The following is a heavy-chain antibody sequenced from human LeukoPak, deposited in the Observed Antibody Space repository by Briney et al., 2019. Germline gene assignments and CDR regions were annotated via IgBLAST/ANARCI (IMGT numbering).Heavy chain of an antibody. CDR2: IIPIFGTA. CDR1: GGTFSSYA. CDR3: ARGYYYDSSGYYVFGPFDY. V-gene: IGHV1-69*06. Sequence: SVKVSCKASGGTFSSYAISWVRQAPGQGPEWMGGIIPIFGTANYAQKFQGRVTITADKSTSTAYMELSSLRSEDTAVYYCARGYYYDSSGYYVFGPFDYWGQGTLVTVSS. J-gene: IGHJ4*02. D-gene: IGHD3-22*01.